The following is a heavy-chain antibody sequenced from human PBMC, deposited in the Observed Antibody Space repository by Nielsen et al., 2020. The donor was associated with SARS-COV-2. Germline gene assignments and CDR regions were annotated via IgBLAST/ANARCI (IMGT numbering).Heavy chain of an antibody. D-gene: IGHD2-2*02. J-gene: IGHJ3*02. CDR3: ARVGLGDCSSTSCYSAFDI. CDR1: GGSISSYF. CDR2: IYYSGIT. Sequence: SETLSLTCTVSGGSISSYFWSWIRQPPGKGLEWIGYIYYSGITDYNPSLKGPVTISVDTSKNQFSLKLSSVTAADTAVYYCARVGLGDCSSTSCYSAFDIWGQGTMVTVSS. V-gene: IGHV4-59*01.